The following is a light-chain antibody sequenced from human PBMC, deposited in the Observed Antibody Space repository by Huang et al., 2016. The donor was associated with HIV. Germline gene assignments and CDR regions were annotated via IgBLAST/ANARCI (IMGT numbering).Light chain of an antibody. Sequence: DIVMTQSADSLAVSLGERATLKGRSSQSLLDNSNNKFKLSLYQQKPGHPPKLLIYWASTRESAVPDRFSGNGSGTDFTLTISSLQAEDVAVYYCQQYFRTPLTFGGGTKVEIK. V-gene: IGKV4-1*01. CDR2: WAS. CDR3: QQYFRTPLT. CDR1: QSLLDNSNNKFK. J-gene: IGKJ4*01.